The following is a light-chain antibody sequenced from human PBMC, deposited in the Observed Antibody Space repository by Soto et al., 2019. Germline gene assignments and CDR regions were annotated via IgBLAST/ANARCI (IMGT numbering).Light chain of an antibody. Sequence: QSALTQPRSVSGSPGQSVTISCTGTSSDVGGYSYVSWYQQHPGKAPKLMIYDVTKRPSGVPDRFSGSKSGNTASLTSSGLQTEDEADYYCCSYAGSYTLVVFGGGTQLTVL. V-gene: IGLV2-11*01. CDR2: DVT. J-gene: IGLJ2*01. CDR1: SSDVGGYSY. CDR3: CSYAGSYTLVV.